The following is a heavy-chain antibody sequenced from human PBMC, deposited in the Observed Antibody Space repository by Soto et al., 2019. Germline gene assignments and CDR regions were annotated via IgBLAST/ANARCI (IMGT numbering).Heavy chain of an antibody. CDR2: ISGSGGST. J-gene: IGHJ6*03. D-gene: IGHD3-10*01. Sequence: GGSLRLSCAASGFTFSSYAMSWVRQAPGKGLEWVSAISGSGGSTYYADSVKGRFTISRDNSKNTLYRQMNSLRAEDTAVYYCAKGELSWFGELLYPRGAYYYYMDVWGKGTTVTVSS. CDR3: AKGELSWFGELLYPRGAYYYYMDV. V-gene: IGHV3-23*01. CDR1: GFTFSSYA.